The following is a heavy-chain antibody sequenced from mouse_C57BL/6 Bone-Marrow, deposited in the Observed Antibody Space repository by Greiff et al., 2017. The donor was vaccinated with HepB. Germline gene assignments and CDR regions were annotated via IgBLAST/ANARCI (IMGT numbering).Heavy chain of an antibody. J-gene: IGHJ2*01. Sequence: EVKLVESGGGLVKPGGSLKLSCAASGFTFSDYGMHWVRQAPEKGLEWVAYISSGSSTIYYADTVKGRFTISRDNAKNTLFLQMTRLRSEDTAMYYCARRSSYYFDYWGQGTTLTVSS. V-gene: IGHV5-17*01. D-gene: IGHD1-1*01. CDR3: ARRSSYYFDY. CDR1: GFTFSDYG. CDR2: ISSGSSTI.